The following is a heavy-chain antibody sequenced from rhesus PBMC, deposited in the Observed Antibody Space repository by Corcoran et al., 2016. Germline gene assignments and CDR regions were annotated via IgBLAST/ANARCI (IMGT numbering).Heavy chain of an antibody. D-gene: IGHD2-27*01. V-gene: IGHV4-169*02. CDR3: VREVVLTAMQYFDY. CDR1: GGSLRSTY. J-gene: IGHJ4*01. Sequence: QLQLQESGPGLVKPSETLSVTCAVSGGSLRSTYWSWIRPAPGKGLEWIGYIYGSGSRTNYNPSFKIRVTLSVDTSKNQFSLKLSSVTAADTAVYYCVREVVLTAMQYFDYWGQGVLVTVSS. CDR2: IYGSGSRT.